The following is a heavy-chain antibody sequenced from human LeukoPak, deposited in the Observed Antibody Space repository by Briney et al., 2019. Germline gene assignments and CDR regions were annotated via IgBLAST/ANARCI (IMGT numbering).Heavy chain of an antibody. J-gene: IGHJ3*02. Sequence: PGRSLRLSCAASGFTFSSYSTNWVRQAPGKGLEWVSSISSSSSYIYYADSVKDRFTISRDNAKNSLYLQMNSLRAEDTAVYYCARAVVYSCGADACDIWSQGTMVTVSS. CDR2: ISSSSSYI. CDR1: GFTFSSYS. V-gene: IGHV3-21*01. CDR3: ARAVVYSCGADACDI. D-gene: IGHD5-18*01.